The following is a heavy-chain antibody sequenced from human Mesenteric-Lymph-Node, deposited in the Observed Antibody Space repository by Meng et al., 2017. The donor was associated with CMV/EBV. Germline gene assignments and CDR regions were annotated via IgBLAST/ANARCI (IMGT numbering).Heavy chain of an antibody. D-gene: IGHD3-10*01. CDR2: INHSGST. CDR3: ARGRGLLWFGELFRGIDGMDV. V-gene: IGHV4-34*01. CDR1: GGSFSGYY. J-gene: IGHJ6*02. Sequence: SETLSLTCAVYGGSFSGYYWSWIRQPPGKGREWIGEINHSGSTKYNPSLKSRVTISVDTSKNQFSLKLSSVTAADTAVYYCARGRGLLWFGELFRGIDGMDVWGQGTTVTVSS.